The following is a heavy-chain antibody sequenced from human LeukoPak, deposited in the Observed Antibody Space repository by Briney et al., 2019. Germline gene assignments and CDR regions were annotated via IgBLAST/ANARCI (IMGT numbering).Heavy chain of an antibody. CDR1: GFTFSSYA. Sequence: GGSLRLSCAASGFTFSSYAMHWVRQAPGKGLEWVAVISYDGSNKYYADSVKGRFTISRDNSKNTLYLQMNSLRAEDTAVYYCARPLYGSGSYYYYYGMDVWGQGTTVTVSS. CDR3: ARPLYGSGSYYYYYGMDV. D-gene: IGHD3-10*01. V-gene: IGHV3-30-3*01. CDR2: ISYDGSNK. J-gene: IGHJ6*02.